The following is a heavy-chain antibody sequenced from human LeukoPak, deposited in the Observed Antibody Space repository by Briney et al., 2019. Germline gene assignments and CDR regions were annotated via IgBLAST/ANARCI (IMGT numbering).Heavy chain of an antibody. CDR1: GFTFSTYG. D-gene: IGHD2-21*01. J-gene: IGHJ4*02. Sequence: GSLRLSCAASGFTFSTYGMHWVRQAPGKGLEWVAFIRYDGSHKYYTDSVKGRFTTSRDNAEASFYLEMNSLRDEDTAVYYCAAWYAESTQEHNLWGQGIRVTVSS. CDR3: AAWYAESTQEHNL. CDR2: IRYDGSHK. V-gene: IGHV3-30*02.